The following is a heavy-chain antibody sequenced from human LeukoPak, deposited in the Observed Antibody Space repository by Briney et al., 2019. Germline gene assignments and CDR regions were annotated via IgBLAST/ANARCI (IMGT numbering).Heavy chain of an antibody. CDR1: GYTFTDYY. CDR3: ARANFLYCSSTTCLFDY. D-gene: IGHD2-2*01. CDR2: INPNSDDT. J-gene: IGHJ4*02. V-gene: IGHV1-2*02. Sequence: ASVTVSFKASGYTFTDYYLHWVRQAPGQGFEWMGWINPNSDDTNYSQKFQGRVTMTRDTSISTAHMEMSRLRSDDTAVYYCARANFLYCSSTTCLFDYWGQGTLVTVSS.